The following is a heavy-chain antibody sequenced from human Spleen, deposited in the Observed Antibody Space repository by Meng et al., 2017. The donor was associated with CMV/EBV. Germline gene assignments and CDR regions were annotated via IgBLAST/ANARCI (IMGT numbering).Heavy chain of an antibody. CDR3: AREGANGVCYDV. V-gene: IGHV3-7*01. CDR1: GFTFSSYW. Sequence: GESLKISCAASGFTFSSYWMSWVRQAPGKGLEWVANIKQDGSEKYYVDSVKGRFTISRDNAKNSLYLQMNSLRAEDTAVYYCAREGANGVCYDVWGQGTTVTVSS. J-gene: IGHJ6*02. D-gene: IGHD2-8*01. CDR2: IKQDGSEK.